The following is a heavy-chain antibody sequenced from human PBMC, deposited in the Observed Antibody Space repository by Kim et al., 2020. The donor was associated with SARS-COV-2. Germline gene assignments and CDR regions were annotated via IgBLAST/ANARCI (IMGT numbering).Heavy chain of an antibody. J-gene: IGHJ4*02. D-gene: IGHD4-4*01. CDR3: ARGPNYSPFDY. V-gene: IGHV3-48*03. Sequence: YTADSVRGRFTITRDNDKNSLYLQMNSLRAEDTAVYYCARGPNYSPFDYWGQGTLVTVSS.